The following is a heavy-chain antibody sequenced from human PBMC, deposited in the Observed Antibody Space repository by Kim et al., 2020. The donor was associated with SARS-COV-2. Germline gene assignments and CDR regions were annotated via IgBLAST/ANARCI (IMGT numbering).Heavy chain of an antibody. V-gene: IGHV4-59*13. Sequence: SETLSLTCTVSGGSISSYYWSWIRQPPGKGLEWIGYIYYSGSTNYNPSLKSRVTISVDTSKNQFSLKLSSVTAADTAGYYCARVTAPYGTGVDFDYWAQG. CDR2: IYYSGST. CDR1: GGSISSYY. J-gene: IGHJ4*02. CDR3: ARVTAPYGTGVDFDY. D-gene: IGHD3-10*01.